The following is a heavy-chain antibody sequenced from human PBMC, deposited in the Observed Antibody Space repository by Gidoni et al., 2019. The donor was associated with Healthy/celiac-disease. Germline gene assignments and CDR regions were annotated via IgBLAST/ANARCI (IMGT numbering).Heavy chain of an antibody. CDR1: SGSFSGYY. J-gene: IGHJ4*02. V-gene: IGHV4-34*01. CDR2: INHSGST. Sequence: QVQLQQWGAGLLTPSETLSLTCAVYSGSFSGYYWSWIRQPPEKGLEWIGEINHSGSTNYNPSLKSRVTISVDTSKNQFSLKLSSVTAADTAVYYCARAYYDFWSGAGFDYWGQGTLVTVSS. CDR3: ARAYYDFWSGAGFDY. D-gene: IGHD3-3*01.